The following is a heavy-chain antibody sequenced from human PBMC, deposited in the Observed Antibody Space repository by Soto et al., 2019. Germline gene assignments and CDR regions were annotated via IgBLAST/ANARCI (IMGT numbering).Heavy chain of an antibody. CDR3: ARRHYESDD. CDR2: ISYSSSTI. V-gene: IGHV3-48*01. CDR1: GFTFSSYS. D-gene: IGHD3-3*01. J-gene: IGHJ4*02. Sequence: EVQLVESGGGLVQPGGSLRLSCAASGFTFSSYSMNWVRQAPGRRLEWVAYISYSSSTIYYADSVKGRITISRDNAKNSLYLQMNSLTAEDTALYYGARRHYESDDWGQGTLVTVSS.